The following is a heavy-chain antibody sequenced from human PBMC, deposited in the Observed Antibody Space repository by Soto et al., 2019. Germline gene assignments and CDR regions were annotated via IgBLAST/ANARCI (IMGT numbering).Heavy chain of an antibody. V-gene: IGHV4-30-2*01. CDR2: IYHSGST. Sequence: SETLSLTCAVSGGSISSGGYSWSWIRQPPGKGLEWIGYIYHSGSTYYNPSLKSRVTISVDRSKNQFSLKLSSVTAADTAVYYCARVRADTYYYDSSGYYFDYWGQGTLVTVSS. J-gene: IGHJ4*02. D-gene: IGHD3-22*01. CDR3: ARVRADTYYYDSSGYYFDY. CDR1: GGSISSGGYS.